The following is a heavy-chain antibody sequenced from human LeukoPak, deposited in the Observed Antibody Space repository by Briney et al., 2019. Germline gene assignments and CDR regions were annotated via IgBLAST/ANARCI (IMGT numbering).Heavy chain of an antibody. CDR3: ARMYYADTFDY. V-gene: IGHV4-39*01. CDR2: IYYSGST. D-gene: IGHD3-22*01. J-gene: IGHJ4*02. CDR1: GGSISSSSYY. Sequence: SETLSLTCTVSGGSISSSSYYWGWIRQPPGKGLEWIGSIYYSGSTYYNPSLKSRVTISVDTSKDQFSLKLSSVTAADTAVYYCARMYYADTFDYWGQGTLVTVSS.